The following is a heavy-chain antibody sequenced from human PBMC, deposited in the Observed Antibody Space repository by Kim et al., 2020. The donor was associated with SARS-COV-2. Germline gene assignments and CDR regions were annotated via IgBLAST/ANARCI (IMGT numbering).Heavy chain of an antibody. CDR3: ARGGSGSPTAFDY. CDR1: GFTFSDYY. Sequence: GGSLRLSCAASGFTFSDYYMSWIRQAPGKGLEWVSYISSGSSYTNYADSVKGRFTISRDNAKNSLYLQVNSLRAEDTAVYYCARGGSGSPTAFDYWGQGTLVTVSS. CDR2: ISSGSSYT. V-gene: IGHV3-11*05. D-gene: IGHD1-26*01. J-gene: IGHJ4*02.